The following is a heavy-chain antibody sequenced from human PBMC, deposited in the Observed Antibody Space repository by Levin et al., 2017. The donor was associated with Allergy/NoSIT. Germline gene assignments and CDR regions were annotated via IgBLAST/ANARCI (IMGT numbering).Heavy chain of an antibody. Sequence: ASVKVSCKASGYTFTGYYMHWVRQAPGQGLEWMGWINPNSGGTDYAQKFQGRVTMTRDTSISTAYMELSRLRSDDTAVYYCARDSGYCSGGSCYRGLHDYWGQGTLVTVSS. D-gene: IGHD2-15*01. CDR1: GYTFTGYY. V-gene: IGHV1-2*02. CDR3: ARDSGYCSGGSCYRGLHDY. J-gene: IGHJ4*02. CDR2: INPNSGGT.